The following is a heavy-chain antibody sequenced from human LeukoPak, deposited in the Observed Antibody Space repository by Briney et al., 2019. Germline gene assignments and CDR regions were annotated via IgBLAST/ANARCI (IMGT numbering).Heavy chain of an antibody. Sequence: GRSLRLSCAASGFTFSSSGMHWVPPAPGKGLEWVAVIWYDGSNKYYADSVKGRFTISRDNSKNTLYLQMNSLRAEDTAVYYCARENAHYDILTGYNYWGQGTLVTVSS. D-gene: IGHD3-9*01. J-gene: IGHJ4*02. CDR1: GFTFSSSG. V-gene: IGHV3-33*01. CDR3: ARENAHYDILTGYNY. CDR2: IWYDGSNK.